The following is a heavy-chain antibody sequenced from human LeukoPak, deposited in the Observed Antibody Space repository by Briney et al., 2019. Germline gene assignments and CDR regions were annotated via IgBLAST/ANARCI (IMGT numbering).Heavy chain of an antibody. V-gene: IGHV4-4*09. CDR3: SLSRDGFLFDP. D-gene: IGHD2/OR15-2a*01. Sequence: SETLSLTCTVSGGSISSYYWSWIRQPPGKGPEWIGYIYTSGSTNYNPSLKSRVTISVDTSKNQFSLKLSSVTAADTAVYYCSLSRDGFLFDPWGQGTLVTVSS. CDR1: GGSISSYY. CDR2: IYTSGST. J-gene: IGHJ5*02.